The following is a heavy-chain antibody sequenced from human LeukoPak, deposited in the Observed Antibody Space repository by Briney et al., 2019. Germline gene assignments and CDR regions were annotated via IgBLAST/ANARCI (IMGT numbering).Heavy chain of an antibody. D-gene: IGHD2-15*01. CDR2: IIPIFGTA. CDR1: GGTFSSYA. CDR3: ARGSKVLVAATYD. J-gene: IGHJ4*02. V-gene: IGHV1-69*05. Sequence: ASVKVSCKASGGTFSSYAISWVRQAPGQGLEWMGGIIPIFGTANYAKKFQGRVTITTDESTSTAYMELSSLRSEDTAVYYCARGSKVLVAATYDWGQGTLVTVSS.